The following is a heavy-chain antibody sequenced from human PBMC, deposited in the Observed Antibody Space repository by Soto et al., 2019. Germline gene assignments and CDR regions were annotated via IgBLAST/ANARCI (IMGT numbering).Heavy chain of an antibody. CDR1: GGSISPVTYC. D-gene: IGHD7-27*01. Sequence: QVQLQESGPGLVKPSQTLSLTCTVYGGSISPVTYCWSWIRQSPDMGLEWIAHIYTGGSTYNNPSLECRVTLSVDTSSNQLSRTLSSVSADDTAVYYCARGPSGDKVDSWGQGTLVSVSS. V-gene: IGHV4-30-4*01. CDR3: ARGPSGDKVDS. CDR2: IYTGGST. J-gene: IGHJ4*02.